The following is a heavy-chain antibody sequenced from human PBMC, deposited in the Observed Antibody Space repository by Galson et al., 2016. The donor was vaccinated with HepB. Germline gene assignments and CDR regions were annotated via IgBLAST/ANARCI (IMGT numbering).Heavy chain of an antibody. CDR2: IFQSGTT. CDR3: ARWAEHRVVESGADHYYFDH. J-gene: IGHJ4*02. V-gene: IGHV4-4*02. D-gene: IGHD1-14*01. Sequence: SETLSLTCAVSGDSLSSGHWWSWVRQPPGKGLEWIGEIFQSGTTHYSPSLESRVTMSVDKAQNQFSLKASSVTAADTAVYYCARWAEHRVVESGADHYYFDHWGQGILVAVSS. CDR1: GDSLSSGHW.